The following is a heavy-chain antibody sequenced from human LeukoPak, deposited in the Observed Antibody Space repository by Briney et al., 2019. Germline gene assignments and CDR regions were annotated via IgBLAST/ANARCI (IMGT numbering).Heavy chain of an antibody. CDR3: ARHYYDSSGYYYETYYYYMDV. V-gene: IGHV4-38-2*01. CDR1: GYSISSGYY. D-gene: IGHD3-22*01. Sequence: SSETLSLTCAVSGYSISSGYYWGWIRQPPGKGLGWIGSIYHSGSTYYNPSLKSRVTISVDTSKNQFSLKLSSVTAADTAVYYCARHYYDSSGYYYETYYYYMDVWGKGTTVTVSS. J-gene: IGHJ6*03. CDR2: IYHSGST.